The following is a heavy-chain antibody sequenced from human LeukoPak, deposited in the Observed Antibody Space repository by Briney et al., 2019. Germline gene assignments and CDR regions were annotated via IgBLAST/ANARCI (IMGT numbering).Heavy chain of an antibody. V-gene: IGHV3-33*06. J-gene: IGHJ4*02. D-gene: IGHD3-3*01. CDR1: GFTFSGYG. CDR2: IWYDGSNK. CDR3: AKGNTIFGVALDY. Sequence: GGSLRLSCAASGFTFSGYGMHWVRQAPGKGLEWVAVIWYDGSNKYYADSVKGRFTISRDNSKNTLYLQMNSLRAEDTAVYYCAKGNTIFGVALDYWGQGTLVTVSS.